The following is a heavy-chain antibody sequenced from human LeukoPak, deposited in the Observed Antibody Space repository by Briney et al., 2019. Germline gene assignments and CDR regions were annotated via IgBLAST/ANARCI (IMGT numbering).Heavy chain of an antibody. CDR1: GFTFSSYA. D-gene: IGHD6-6*01. J-gene: IGHJ4*02. CDR3: AKDRGIAARPPFDY. V-gene: IGHV3-23*01. CDR2: ISGSGGST. Sequence: GGSLRLSCAASGFTFSSYAMSWVRQAPGKGLEWVSAISGSGGSTYYADSVKGWFTISRNNSKNTLYLQMNSLRAEDTAVYYCAKDRGIAARPPFDYWGQGTLVTVSS.